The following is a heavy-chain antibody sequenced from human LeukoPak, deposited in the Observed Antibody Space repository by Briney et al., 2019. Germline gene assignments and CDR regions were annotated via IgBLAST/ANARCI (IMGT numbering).Heavy chain of an antibody. J-gene: IGHJ6*02. V-gene: IGHV3-23*01. CDR1: GFTFSSYA. D-gene: IGHD3-10*01. CDR3: ARSLSGSPTFYGMDV. Sequence: GGSLRLSCAASGFTFSSYAMSWVRQAPGKGLEWVSAISGSGGSTYYADSVKGRFTISRDNAKNSLYLQMNSLRAEDTAVYYCARSLSGSPTFYGMDVWGQGTTVTVSS. CDR2: ISGSGGST.